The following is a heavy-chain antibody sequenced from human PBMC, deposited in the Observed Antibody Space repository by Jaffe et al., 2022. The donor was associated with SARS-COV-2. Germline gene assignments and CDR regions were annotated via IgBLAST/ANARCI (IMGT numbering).Heavy chain of an antibody. Sequence: QVQLVESGGGVVQPGRSLRLSCAASGFTFSSYGMHWVRQAPGKGLEWVAVIWYDGSNKYYADSVKGRFTISRDNSKNTLYLQMNSLRAEDTAVYYCARDPYSSGWYGSPAFDYWGQGTLVTVSS. J-gene: IGHJ4*02. CDR3: ARDPYSSGWYGSPAFDY. V-gene: IGHV3-33*01. D-gene: IGHD6-19*01. CDR1: GFTFSSYG. CDR2: IWYDGSNK.